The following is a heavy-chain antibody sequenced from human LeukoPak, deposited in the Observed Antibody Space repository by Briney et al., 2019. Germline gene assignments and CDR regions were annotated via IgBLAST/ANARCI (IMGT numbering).Heavy chain of an antibody. V-gene: IGHV3-23*01. Sequence: SGGSLRLSCAASGFTFNNYAMSWVRQAPGKGLEWVSTVSGSGAIAYYTDSDKGRFTISRDNSKNTLYLQMNSLRAEDTAVYYCARRAGGYSHPYDYWGQGILVTVSS. CDR3: ARRAGGYSHPYDY. CDR2: VSGSGAIA. J-gene: IGHJ4*02. CDR1: GFTFNNYA. D-gene: IGHD4-23*01.